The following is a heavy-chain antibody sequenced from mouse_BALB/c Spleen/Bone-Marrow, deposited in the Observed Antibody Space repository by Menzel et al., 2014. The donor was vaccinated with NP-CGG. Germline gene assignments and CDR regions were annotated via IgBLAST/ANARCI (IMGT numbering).Heavy chain of an antibody. CDR1: GFTFTDHY. J-gene: IGHJ2*01. CDR3: ARDYSYYFDY. CDR2: IRSKANGYTT. V-gene: IGHV7-3*02. Sequence: EVKLMESGGGLVQPGGFLRLSCATSGFTFTDHYVSWVRQPPGKALEWLGFIRSKANGYTTEYSASVKGRFTISRDNSQSIVYLQMNTLRAEDSATYYCARDYSYYFDYWGQGTTLTVSS. D-gene: IGHD2-1*01.